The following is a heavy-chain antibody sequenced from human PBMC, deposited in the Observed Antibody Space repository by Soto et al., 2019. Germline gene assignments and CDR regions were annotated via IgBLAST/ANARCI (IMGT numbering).Heavy chain of an antibody. Sequence: QVQLVQSGAEVKKPGSSVKVSCKASGGTFSSYAISWVRQAPGQGLEWMGGIIPIFGTANYAQKFQGRVTITAEESTSTAYMVLSSLRSEDTAVYYCASRTTVTTPYWYFDLWGRGTLVTVSS. V-gene: IGHV1-69*01. CDR2: IIPIFGTA. CDR3: ASRTTVTTPYWYFDL. CDR1: GGTFSSYA. J-gene: IGHJ2*01. D-gene: IGHD4-17*01.